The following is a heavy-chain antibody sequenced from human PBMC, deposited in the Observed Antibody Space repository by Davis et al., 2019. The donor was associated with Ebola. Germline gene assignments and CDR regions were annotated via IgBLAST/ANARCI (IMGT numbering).Heavy chain of an antibody. CDR2: IYYSGST. CDR3: ARDLRYDSSGYDYYFYMDV. V-gene: IGHV4-31*03. D-gene: IGHD3-22*01. Sequence: LRLSCTVSGGSISRDGSYWTWIRQHPGKGLEWIGYIYYSGSTYYKPSLKSRVTISLATSKNQFSLNLYSVTAADTAVYYCARDLRYDSSGYDYYFYMDVWGKGMTVTVSS. CDR1: GGSISRDGSY. J-gene: IGHJ6*03.